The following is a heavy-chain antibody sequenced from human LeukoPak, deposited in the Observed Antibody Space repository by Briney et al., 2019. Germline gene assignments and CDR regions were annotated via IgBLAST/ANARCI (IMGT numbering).Heavy chain of an antibody. D-gene: IGHD1-1*01. V-gene: IGHV3-48*04. J-gene: IGHJ6*02. CDR3: ARALERDGMDV. Sequence: TGGSLRLSCAASGFSFSSYSMNWVRQAPGKGLEWVSYISGGSTTIYYADSVKGRFSISRDHAKDLLYLQMNSLRAEDTAVYYCARALERDGMDVWGQGTTVTVSS. CDR2: ISGGSTTI. CDR1: GFSFSSYS.